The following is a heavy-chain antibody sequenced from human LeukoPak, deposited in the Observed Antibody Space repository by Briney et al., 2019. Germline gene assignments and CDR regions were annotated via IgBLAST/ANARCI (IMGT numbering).Heavy chain of an antibody. CDR3: ARELFGAFDF. V-gene: IGHV1-2*02. CDR2: INPNSGGS. Sequence: ASVKVSCKASGYTFTDYYMHWVRQAPGQGLEWMGWINPNSGGSIFAQKFQDRVTMTTDTSTSTAYMELRSLRSDDTAVYYCARELFGAFDFWGQGTMVTVSS. J-gene: IGHJ3*01. D-gene: IGHD3-10*01. CDR1: GYTFTDYY.